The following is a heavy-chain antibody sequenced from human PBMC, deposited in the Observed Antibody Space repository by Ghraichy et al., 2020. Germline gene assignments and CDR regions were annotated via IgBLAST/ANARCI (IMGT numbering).Heavy chain of an antibody. J-gene: IGHJ6*02. D-gene: IGHD4-23*01. CDR1: GFTFSSYS. CDR2: ITSSSRTK. Sequence: GESLNISCVGSGFTFSSYSMNWVRQSPGKGLEWVSYITSSSRTKSYADSVKGRFTISRDNAQNLLYLQMRSLRDEDTAVYYCARGSTVVRFYFYDGMDVWGQGTTVTVSS. V-gene: IGHV3-48*02. CDR3: ARGSTVVRFYFYDGMDV.